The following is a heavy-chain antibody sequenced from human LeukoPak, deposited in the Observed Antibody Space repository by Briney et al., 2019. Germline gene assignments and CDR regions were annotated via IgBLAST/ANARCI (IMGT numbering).Heavy chain of an antibody. Sequence: GSSVKVSCKASGGTFSSYAISWVRQAPGQGLEWMGGVIPIFGTANYAQKFQGRVTITADKSTSTAYMELSSLRSEDTAVYYCARTPDYGDCHYYYGMDVWGKGTTVTVSS. V-gene: IGHV1-69*06. CDR3: ARTPDYGDCHYYYGMDV. CDR1: GGTFSSYA. CDR2: VIPIFGTA. J-gene: IGHJ6*04. D-gene: IGHD4-17*01.